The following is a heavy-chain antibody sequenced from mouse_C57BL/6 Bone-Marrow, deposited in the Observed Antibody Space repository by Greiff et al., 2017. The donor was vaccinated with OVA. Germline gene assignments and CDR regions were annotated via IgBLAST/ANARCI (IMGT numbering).Heavy chain of an antibody. V-gene: IGHV2-6*01. CDR1: GFSLTSYG. D-gene: IGHD1-1*01. CDR2: IWGVGST. J-gene: IGHJ2*01. Sequence: VQRVESGPGLVAPSQRLSITCTVSGFSLTSYGVDWVRQSPGKGLEWLGVIWGVGSTNYNSALKSRLSISKDNSKSQVFLKMNSLQTDDTAMYYCARYYYGSSYFHPYFDYWGQGTTLTVSS. CDR3: ARYYYGSSYFHPYFDY.